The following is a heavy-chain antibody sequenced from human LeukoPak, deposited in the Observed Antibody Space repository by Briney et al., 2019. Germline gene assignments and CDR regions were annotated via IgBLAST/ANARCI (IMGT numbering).Heavy chain of an antibody. CDR1: GGSISSSSYY. D-gene: IGHD3-3*01. Sequence: SETLSLTCTVTGGSISSSSYYWGWIRQPPGKGLEWIGSIYYSGSTYYNPSLKSRVTISVDTSKNQFSLKLSSVTAADTAVYYCARPLTGGDFWSGYYTGPGAFDIWGQGTMVTVSS. CDR3: ARPLTGGDFWSGYYTGPGAFDI. CDR2: IYYSGST. J-gene: IGHJ3*02. V-gene: IGHV4-39*01.